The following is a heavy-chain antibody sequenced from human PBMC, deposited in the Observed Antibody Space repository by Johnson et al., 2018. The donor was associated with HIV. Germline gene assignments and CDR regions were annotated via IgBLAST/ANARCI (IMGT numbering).Heavy chain of an antibody. CDR1: GFTFSRYW. V-gene: IGHV3-7*01. J-gene: IGHJ3*02. CDR2: IKQDGSEK. Sequence: VQLVESGGGLVQPGGSPRLSCAASGFTFSRYWMSWVRQAPGKGLEWVANIKQDGSEKYYVDSMKGRFTISRDNAKNSLYLQMNSLRAEDTAVYYCAKDQWGSSWTNDAFDIWGQGTMVSVSS. CDR3: AKDQWGSSWTNDAFDI. D-gene: IGHD6-13*01.